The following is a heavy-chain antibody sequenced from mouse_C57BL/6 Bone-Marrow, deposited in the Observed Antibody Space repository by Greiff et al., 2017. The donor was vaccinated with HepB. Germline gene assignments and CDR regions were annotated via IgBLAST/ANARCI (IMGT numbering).Heavy chain of an antibody. CDR1: GYTFTDYE. Sequence: QVQLKQSGAELVRPGASVTLSCKASGYTFTDYEMHWVKQTPVHGLEWIGAIDPETGGTAYNQKFKGKAILTADKSSSTAYMELRSLTSEDSAVYYCTRDGYSNYVWFAYWGQGTLVTVSA. CDR3: TRDGYSNYVWFAY. CDR2: IDPETGGT. V-gene: IGHV1-15*01. D-gene: IGHD2-5*01. J-gene: IGHJ3*01.